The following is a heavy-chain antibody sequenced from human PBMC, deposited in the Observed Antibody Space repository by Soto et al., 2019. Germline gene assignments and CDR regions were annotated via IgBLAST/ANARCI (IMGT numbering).Heavy chain of an antibody. Sequence: QVQLVQSGAEVKKPGASVKVSCKASGYTFTSYDINWVRQATGQGLEWMGWMNHNSGNTGYAQKFQGRVTMTRNTSTSTAYMELSRLRSEDTAVYYCARARIAVGHYYYYYMDVWGKGTTVTVSS. CDR1: GYTFTSYD. D-gene: IGHD6-19*01. CDR3: ARARIAVGHYYYYYMDV. CDR2: MNHNSGNT. J-gene: IGHJ6*03. V-gene: IGHV1-8*01.